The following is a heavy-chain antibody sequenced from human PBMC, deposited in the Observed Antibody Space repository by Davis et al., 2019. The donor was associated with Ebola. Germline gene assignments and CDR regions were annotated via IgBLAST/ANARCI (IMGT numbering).Heavy chain of an antibody. V-gene: IGHV4-34*01. CDR2: INHSGST. Sequence: SETLSLTCTVSGGSISGYYWSWIRQPPGKGLEWIGEINHSGSTNYNPSLKSRVTISVDTSKNQFSLKLSSVTAADTAVYYCARVGELGIISFGYFDYWGQGTLVTVSS. CDR3: ARVGELGIISFGYFDY. CDR1: GGSISGYY. J-gene: IGHJ4*02. D-gene: IGHD7-27*01.